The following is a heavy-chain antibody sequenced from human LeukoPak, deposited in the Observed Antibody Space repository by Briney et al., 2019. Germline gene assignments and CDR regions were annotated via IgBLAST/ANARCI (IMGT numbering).Heavy chain of an antibody. CDR2: INPNSGGT. Sequence: GASVKVSCKASGYTFTGYYMHWVRQAPGQGLEWMGWINPNSGGTNYAQKFQGWVTMTRDTSISTAYMELSRLRSDDTAVYYCARDSRGAAAADDPFDFWGQGTKVTVST. D-gene: IGHD6-13*01. V-gene: IGHV1-2*04. J-gene: IGHJ3*01. CDR3: ARDSRGAAAADDPFDF. CDR1: GYTFTGYY.